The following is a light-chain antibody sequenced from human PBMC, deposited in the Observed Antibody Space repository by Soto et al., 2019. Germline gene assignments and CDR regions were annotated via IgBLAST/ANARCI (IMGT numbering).Light chain of an antibody. CDR1: QSVSSN. J-gene: IGKJ1*01. CDR2: GAS. V-gene: IGKV3-15*01. Sequence: EIVMTQSPATLSVSPGERATLSCRASQSVSSNLAWYQQKPGQAPSLLIYGASTRATGIPARFSGSGSGPDFTLTISSLQSEDFAVYYCQQYNNWPRTFGQGTKVEIK. CDR3: QQYNNWPRT.